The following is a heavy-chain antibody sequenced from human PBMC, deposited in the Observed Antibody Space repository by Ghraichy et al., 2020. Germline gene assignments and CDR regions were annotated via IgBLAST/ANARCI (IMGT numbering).Heavy chain of an antibody. CDR3: ARVGDGILDY. J-gene: IGHJ4*02. CDR2: NSAYTGNT. D-gene: IGHD3-16*01. Sequence: ASVKGSCKASGYTFSNYAINWVRQAPGQGLEWMGWNSAYTGNTNYAQKFHDRVTMTTDTSTDTAYMELRGLRSDDTAVYYCARVGDGILDYWGQGTLVTVSS. CDR1: GYTFSNYA. V-gene: IGHV1-18*01.